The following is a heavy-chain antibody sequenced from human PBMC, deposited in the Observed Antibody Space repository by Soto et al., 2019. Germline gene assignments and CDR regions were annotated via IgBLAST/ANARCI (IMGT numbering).Heavy chain of an antibody. D-gene: IGHD2-2*01. Sequence: EVQLVQSGAEVKEPGESLKISCRGSGYSFTNYWIGWVRQMPGKGLEWMGIIYPGDSNTKYSPSLQGQFTFSADNSISTAYLQWSSLKASDTAMYYCARSHCETNNCYAWAFDYWGQGTLVTVS. J-gene: IGHJ4*02. CDR1: GYSFTNYW. V-gene: IGHV5-51*03. CDR2: IYPGDSNT. CDR3: ARSHCETNNCYAWAFDY.